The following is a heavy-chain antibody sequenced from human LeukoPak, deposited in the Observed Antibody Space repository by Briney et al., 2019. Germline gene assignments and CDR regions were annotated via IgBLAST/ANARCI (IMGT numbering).Heavy chain of an antibody. CDR2: ISATGGTI. CDR3: ARDPTSFIYGSGSYYDY. V-gene: IGHV3-48*04. J-gene: IGHJ4*02. CDR1: GFTFSSNG. D-gene: IGHD3-10*01. Sequence: GGSLRLSCAASGFTFSSNGMNWVRQAPGKGLEWVSYISATGGTIYYADSVKGRFTISRDNAKNSLYLQMNSLRAEDTAVYYCARDPTSFIYGSGSYYDYWGQGTLVTVSS.